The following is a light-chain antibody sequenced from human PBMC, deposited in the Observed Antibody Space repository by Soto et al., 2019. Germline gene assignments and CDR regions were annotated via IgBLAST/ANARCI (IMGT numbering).Light chain of an antibody. CDR1: QSVRSSY. V-gene: IGKV3-20*01. J-gene: IGKJ1*01. CDR3: QQYGGMWT. CDR2: GAS. Sequence: EIVLTQSPGTLSLSPGDRATLSCRASQSVRSSYLAWYQQKPGQAPRLRIQGASSRATGIPDRFSGSGSGTDFTLTINRLEPEDFAVYYCQQYGGMWTFGQGTKVDIK.